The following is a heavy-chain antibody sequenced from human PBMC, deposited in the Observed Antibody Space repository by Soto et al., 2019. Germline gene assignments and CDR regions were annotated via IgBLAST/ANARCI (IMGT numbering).Heavy chain of an antibody. J-gene: IGHJ5*02. Sequence: QVTLKESGPVLVKPTETLTLRCTVSGLSITDSEMGVSWIRQPPGQPLEWLAHIDSSGEKSYRTFLKSRLAISKDTSKSQIVLTMTNMDPADTATYYCAWRHPAVAVSPWFDPWGQGIPVTVSS. V-gene: IGHV2-26*01. CDR1: GLSITDSEMG. CDR3: AWRHPAVAVSPWFDP. D-gene: IGHD6-19*01. CDR2: IDSSGEK.